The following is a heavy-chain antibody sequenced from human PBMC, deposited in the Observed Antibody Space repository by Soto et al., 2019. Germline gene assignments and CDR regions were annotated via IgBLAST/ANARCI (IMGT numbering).Heavy chain of an antibody. D-gene: IGHD5-12*01. CDR1: GGTFSSYA. CDR3: ARVGGYNPPPFDY. Sequence: QVQLVQSGAEVKKPGSSVKVSCKASGGTFSSYAISWVRQAPGQGLEWMGGIMPIFGTANYAQKFQGRVTITADESTSTAYMELSSLRSEDKAVYYRARVGGYNPPPFDYWGQGTLVTVSS. J-gene: IGHJ4*02. V-gene: IGHV1-69*01. CDR2: IMPIFGTA.